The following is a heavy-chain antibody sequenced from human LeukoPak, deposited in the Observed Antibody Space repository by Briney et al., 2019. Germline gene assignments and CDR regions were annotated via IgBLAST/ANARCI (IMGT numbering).Heavy chain of an antibody. D-gene: IGHD3-16*02. J-gene: IGHJ3*02. CDR2: IPYDGSNK. V-gene: IGHV3-30*18. Sequence: PGGSLRLSCAASVFTLSSYGMHWVRQAPGKGLECVAVIPYDGSNKYYADSVKGRFTISRDNSKNTLYLQMNSLRAEDTAVYYCAKDHMITFGGVIVGDAFDIWGQGTMVTVSS. CDR3: AKDHMITFGGVIVGDAFDI. CDR1: VFTLSSYG.